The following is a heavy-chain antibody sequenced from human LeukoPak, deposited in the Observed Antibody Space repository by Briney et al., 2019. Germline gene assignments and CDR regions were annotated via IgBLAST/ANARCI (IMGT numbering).Heavy chain of an antibody. V-gene: IGHV4-4*09. CDR3: ARHNLRIAAAGTSRWFDP. CDR2: IYTSGST. CDR1: GGSISSYY. D-gene: IGHD6-13*01. Sequence: SETLSLTCTVSGGSISSYYGSWIRQPPGKGLEWIGYIYTSGSTNYNPSLKSRVTISVDTSKNQFSLKLSSVTAADTAVYYSARHNLRIAAAGTSRWFDPWGQGTLVTVSS. J-gene: IGHJ5*02.